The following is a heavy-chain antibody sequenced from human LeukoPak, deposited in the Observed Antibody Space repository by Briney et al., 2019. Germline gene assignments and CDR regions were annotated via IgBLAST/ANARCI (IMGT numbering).Heavy chain of an antibody. CDR1: GGTFSSYA. CDR3: ARVWSHGRGYSYEGAFDI. V-gene: IGHV1-69*06. J-gene: IGHJ3*02. D-gene: IGHD5-18*01. Sequence: SVKVSCKASGGTFSSYAISWVRQAPGQGLEWMGGIIPIFGTANYAQKFQGRVTITADKSTSTAYMELSSLRSEDTAVYYCARVWSHGRGYSYEGAFDIWGQGTMVTVSS. CDR2: IIPIFGTA.